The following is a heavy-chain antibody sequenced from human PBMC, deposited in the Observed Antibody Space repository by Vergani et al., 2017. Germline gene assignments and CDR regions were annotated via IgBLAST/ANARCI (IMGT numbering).Heavy chain of an antibody. Sequence: QVQLVQSGAEVKKPGSSVKVSCKASGGTFSSYAISWVRQAPGQGLEWMGRIIPILGIANYAQKFQGRVTITADKSTSTAYMELSSLRSEDTAVYYCPRYEGWLQGGYWGQGTLVTVSS. V-gene: IGHV1-69*04. J-gene: IGHJ4*02. D-gene: IGHD5-24*01. CDR1: GGTFSSYA. CDR2: IIPILGIA. CDR3: PRYEGWLQGGY.